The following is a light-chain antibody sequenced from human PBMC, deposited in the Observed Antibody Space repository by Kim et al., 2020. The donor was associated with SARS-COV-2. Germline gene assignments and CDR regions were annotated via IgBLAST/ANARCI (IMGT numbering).Light chain of an antibody. V-gene: IGLV4-69*01. CDR3: QTWGAGMI. CDR1: GGDTFTT. Sequence: GASVKLTCSLSGGDTFTTIALHQVQPQKGPRFLRKLHSHGSHTKGGGIPDRFSGSWSEAECSLTIASLQSEDEADYYCQTWGAGMIFGGGTQLTVL. CDR2: LHSHGSH. J-gene: IGLJ2*01.